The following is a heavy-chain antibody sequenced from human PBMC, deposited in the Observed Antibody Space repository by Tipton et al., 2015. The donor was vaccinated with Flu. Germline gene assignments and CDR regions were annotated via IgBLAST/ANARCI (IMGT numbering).Heavy chain of an antibody. D-gene: IGHD3-16*01. J-gene: IGHJ5*02. CDR1: GYTFTGHY. CDR3: AGGNSFDP. Sequence: QMQLVQSGAEVKKPGASVKVSCKASGYTFTGHYIHWVRQAPGQGLEWVGRINPNFGGTNSAQKFQGRVTMTSDTSINTAYMELSRLTSDDTAVYYCAGGNSFDPWGQGTLVTVSS. V-gene: IGHV1-2*06. CDR2: INPNFGGT.